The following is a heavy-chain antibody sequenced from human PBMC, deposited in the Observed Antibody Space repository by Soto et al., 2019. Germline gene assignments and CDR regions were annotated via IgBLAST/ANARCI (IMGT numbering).Heavy chain of an antibody. V-gene: IGHV1-8*01. J-gene: IGHJ6*02. CDR3: ARSYSIAARPYYYYGMDV. D-gene: IGHD6-6*01. CDR1: GYTFTSYD. Sequence: GASVKVSCKASGYTFTSYDINWVRQATGQGLEWMGWMNPNSGNTGYAQKFQGRVTMTRNTSMSTAYMELSSLRSEDTAVYYCARSYSIAARPYYYYGMDVWGQGTTVTVSS. CDR2: MNPNSGNT.